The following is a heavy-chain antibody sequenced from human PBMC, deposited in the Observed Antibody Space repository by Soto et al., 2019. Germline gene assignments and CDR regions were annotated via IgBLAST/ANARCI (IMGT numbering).Heavy chain of an antibody. CDR2: TYYSGTT. Sequence: QVQLQESGPGLVKPSQTLSLTCTVSGGSISSGGYYWYWIRQHSGKGLEWIGFTYYSGTTYYNPSLKCRVTRSGDKSKNQFSLKLRSVTAADTAGYYCASRDVDTTMVGRDYWGQGTLVTVSS. J-gene: IGHJ4*02. D-gene: IGHD5-18*01. CDR1: GGSISSGGYY. CDR3: ASRDVDTTMVGRDY. V-gene: IGHV4-31*03.